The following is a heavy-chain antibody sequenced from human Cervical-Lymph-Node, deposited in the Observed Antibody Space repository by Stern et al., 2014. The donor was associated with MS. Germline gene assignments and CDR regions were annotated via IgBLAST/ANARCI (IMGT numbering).Heavy chain of an antibody. Sequence: QVTLRESGPALVKPTQTLTLTCTFSGLSLSTSGMRVSWIRQPPGKALEWLARLYWDDDEFFTPSLKTRLTISKDTSKNQVVLTMTNMDPVDTATYYCARSPPYYEFWNDYYYFDYWGQGTLVAVSS. CDR2: LYWDDDE. D-gene: IGHD3-3*01. CDR3: ARSPPYYEFWNDYYYFDY. CDR1: GLSLSTSGMR. V-gene: IGHV2-70*04. J-gene: IGHJ4*02.